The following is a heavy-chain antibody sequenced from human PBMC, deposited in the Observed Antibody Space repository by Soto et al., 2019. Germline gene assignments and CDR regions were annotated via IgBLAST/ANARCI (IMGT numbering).Heavy chain of an antibody. D-gene: IGHD1-1*01. CDR2: MSHSGGT. V-gene: IGHV4-34*01. CDR3: ARVERGTATTVVDPFDI. CDR1: GGFVSSGSYY. Sequence: QVQLQQWGAGLLKPSETLSLTCAVYGGFVSSGSYYWSWIRQPPGKGLEWIGEMSHSGGTHFSPSLKRRVTISVDTPKNQFSLKMASGRAADTALYYCARVERGTATTVVDPFDIWGRGTMVTVSS. J-gene: IGHJ3*02.